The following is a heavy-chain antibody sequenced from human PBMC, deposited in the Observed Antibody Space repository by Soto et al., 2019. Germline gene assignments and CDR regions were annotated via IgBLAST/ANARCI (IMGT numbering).Heavy chain of an antibody. Sequence: HPGGSLRLSCAASSFTFSNYAMTWVRQAPGKGLEWVSLISGSGVSTYYADSVKGRFTISRDNSKNTLFLQMSSLRAEDTAIYYCEKDYALDGRAYYYYGRDAWGQATMGTVSS. D-gene: IGHD2-2*01. CDR2: ISGSGVST. J-gene: IGHJ6*02. CDR3: EKDYALDGRAYYYYGRDA. V-gene: IGHV3-23*01. CDR1: SFTFSNYA.